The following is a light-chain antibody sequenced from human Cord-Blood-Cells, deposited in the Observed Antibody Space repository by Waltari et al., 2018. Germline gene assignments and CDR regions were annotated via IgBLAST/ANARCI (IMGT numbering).Light chain of an antibody. V-gene: IGLV2-14*01. CDR1: SRDIGGYNY. CDR2: EVS. CDR3: SSYTSSSTYWV. Sequence: QSALTQPASVSGSPGQSITISCPGTSRDIGGYNYVSRYQQHPGKAPKLLIYEVSTWPSGVSNRFSGSKSGNTASLTISGLQAEDEADYYCSSYTSSSTYWVFGGGTKLTVL. J-gene: IGLJ3*02.